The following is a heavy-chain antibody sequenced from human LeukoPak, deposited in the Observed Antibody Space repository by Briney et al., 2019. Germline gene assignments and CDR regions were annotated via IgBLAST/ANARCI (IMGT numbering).Heavy chain of an antibody. J-gene: IGHJ4*02. D-gene: IGHD3-22*01. CDR2: ISGGGGTT. Sequence: AGRSLRLSCAGSGFTFNNYAMSWVRQAPGKGLEWVSAISGGGGTTYYADSVKGRFTISRDNSKDTLYLQMSGLRAEDTAVYFCAKDSPWYDSSTYYYFDYWGQGTLVTVSS. CDR1: GFTFNNYA. CDR3: AKDSPWYDSSTYYYFDY. V-gene: IGHV3-23*01.